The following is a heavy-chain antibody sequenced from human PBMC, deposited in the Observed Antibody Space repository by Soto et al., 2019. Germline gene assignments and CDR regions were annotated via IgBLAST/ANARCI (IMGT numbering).Heavy chain of an antibody. Sequence: EVQLLESGGGLVQPGGSLRLSCSASGFNFSSYAMSWVRQAPGKGLEWVSGLTASGLNTYYTDSVKGRFTSSRDNSRNTVYLQMTRLRVEDTAVFPCAKGLGNAKEGWGQGTMVTV. CDR1: GFNFSSYA. J-gene: IGHJ3*01. CDR3: AKGLGNAKEG. V-gene: IGHV3-23*01. D-gene: IGHD2-8*01. CDR2: LTASGLNT.